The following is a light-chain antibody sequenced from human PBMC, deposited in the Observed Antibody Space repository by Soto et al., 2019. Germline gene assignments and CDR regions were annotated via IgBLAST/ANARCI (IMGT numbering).Light chain of an antibody. CDR3: QPYGSSPIT. CDR1: QTIYSN. V-gene: IGKV3-20*01. J-gene: IGKJ5*01. CDR2: RAS. Sequence: TQPPSTLYVSPGKTATLWCRASQTIYSNVAWYQQRPGQAPRLLIYRASARATGIPDRLSGSGSGTDFTLTISRLEPEDFAVYYCQPYGSSPITFGQGTRLDIK.